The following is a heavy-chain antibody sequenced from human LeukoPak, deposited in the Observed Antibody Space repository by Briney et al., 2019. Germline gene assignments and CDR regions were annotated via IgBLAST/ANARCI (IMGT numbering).Heavy chain of an antibody. CDR3: ARGDSSGHPAFDY. Sequence: SETLSLTCTVSGGSISSGGYYWSWIRQHPGKGLEWIGYIYYSGSTNYNPSLKSRVTISVDTSKNQFSLKLTSVTAADTAVYYCARGDSSGHPAFDYWGQGTLVTVSS. J-gene: IGHJ4*02. CDR2: IYYSGST. D-gene: IGHD3-22*01. CDR1: GGSISSGGYY. V-gene: IGHV4-61*08.